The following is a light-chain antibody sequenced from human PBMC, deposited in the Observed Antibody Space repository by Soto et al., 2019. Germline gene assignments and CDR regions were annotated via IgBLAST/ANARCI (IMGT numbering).Light chain of an antibody. CDR1: SSDVGGYDY. Sequence: QSALTQPASVSGSPGQSITISCTGTSSDVGGYDYVPWYQQYPGKAPKLMIYDVSNRPSGVSNRFSGSKSGNTASLTISGLQAEDEADYYCSSYTSSRTLTFGGGTKVTVL. V-gene: IGLV2-14*03. J-gene: IGLJ2*01. CDR3: SSYTSSRTLT. CDR2: DVS.